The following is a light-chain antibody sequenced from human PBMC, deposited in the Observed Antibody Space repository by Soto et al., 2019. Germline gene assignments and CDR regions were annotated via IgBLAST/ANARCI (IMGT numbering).Light chain of an antibody. CDR3: CSYAGSSNWV. CDR2: EVS. CDR1: SNDVGSYNL. J-gene: IGLJ3*02. Sequence: QSVLTQPASVSGSPGQSITISCTGTSNDVGSYNLVSWYQQHPGKAPKLMIYEVSKRPSGVSNRFSGSKSGNTASLTISGLQAEDEADYYCCSYAGSSNWVFGGGTKLTVL. V-gene: IGLV2-23*02.